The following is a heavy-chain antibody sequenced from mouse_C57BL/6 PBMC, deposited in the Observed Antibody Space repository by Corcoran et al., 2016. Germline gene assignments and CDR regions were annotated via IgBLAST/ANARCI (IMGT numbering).Heavy chain of an antibody. CDR3: ARPYYGYDDCDY. D-gene: IGHD2-9*01. V-gene: IGHV1-26*01. CDR1: GSTFTDYY. CDR2: INPNNGGT. Sequence: EVQLQQSGPVLVKPGASVKISCKASGSTFTDYYMYWVKQRHGTSLELIGDINPNNGGTSYNQKFKGKATLTVDKSSSTAYMELRSLTSEDSAVYYCARPYYGYDDCDYWGQGTTLTVSS. J-gene: IGHJ2*01.